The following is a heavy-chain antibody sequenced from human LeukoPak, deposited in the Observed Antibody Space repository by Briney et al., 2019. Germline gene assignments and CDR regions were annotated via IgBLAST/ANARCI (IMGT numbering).Heavy chain of an antibody. D-gene: IGHD7-27*01. CDR2: IWSDGSNQ. J-gene: IGHJ4*02. CDR1: GFTFSTFA. CDR3: ARDLGGLGNC. Sequence: GRSLRLSCAASGFTFSTFAMHWVRQAPGKGLEWVAVIWSDGSNQYYADSVRGRFTISRDNSKNTLYLQMNSLRADDTAVYHCARDLGGLGNCWGQGTLVTVSS. V-gene: IGHV3-33*01.